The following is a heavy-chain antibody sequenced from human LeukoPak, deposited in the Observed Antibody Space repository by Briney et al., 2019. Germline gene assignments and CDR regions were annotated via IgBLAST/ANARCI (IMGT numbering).Heavy chain of an antibody. CDR2: ISYCGSNK. J-gene: IGHJ4*02. CDR1: GFTLSSYG. D-gene: IGHD5-12*01. Sequence: GSLRLSCAASGFTLSSYGMHWVRQAPGKGLEGVAGISYCGSNKYYADSVKGRFTISRDNSKNTLYLQMNSLRAEDTAVYYCAKDQGGGYDLRGGEGFDYWGQGTLVTVSS. CDR3: AKDQGGGYDLRGGEGFDY. V-gene: IGHV3-30*18.